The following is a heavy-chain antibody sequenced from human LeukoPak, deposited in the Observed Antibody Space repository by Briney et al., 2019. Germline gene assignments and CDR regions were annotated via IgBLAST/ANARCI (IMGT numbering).Heavy chain of an antibody. V-gene: IGHV5-51*01. CDR1: GYSFTTYW. J-gene: IGHJ4*02. D-gene: IGHD2-2*01. Sequence: GESLKISCKGSGYSFTTYWIGWVRQMPGKGLEWMGIIYPGDSDTRYSPSFQGQVTISADKSISTAYLQWSSLKASDTAMYYCARTTCSSTSCYEWDYFDSWGQGTLVIVSS. CDR3: ARTTCSSTSCYEWDYFDS. CDR2: IYPGDSDT.